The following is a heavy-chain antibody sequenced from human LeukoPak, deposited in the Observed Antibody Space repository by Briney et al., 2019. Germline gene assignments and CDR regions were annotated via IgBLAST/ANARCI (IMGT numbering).Heavy chain of an antibody. V-gene: IGHV3-9*01. CDR1: GFTFDDYA. Sequence: GRSLRLSCAASGFTFDDYAMHWVRQAPGKGLEWVSGISWNSGSIGYADSVKGRFTISRDNAKNSLYLQMNNLRAEDTALYYCAKVLGGSYYGVFDYWGQGTLVTVSS. CDR3: AKVLGGSYYGVFDY. D-gene: IGHD1-26*01. CDR2: ISWNSGSI. J-gene: IGHJ4*02.